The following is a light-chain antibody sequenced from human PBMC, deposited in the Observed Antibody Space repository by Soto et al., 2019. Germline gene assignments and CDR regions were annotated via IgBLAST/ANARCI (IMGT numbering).Light chain of an antibody. CDR2: EVN. J-gene: IGLJ1*01. CDR3: SSYASTSTAV. Sequence: QSALTQPASVSGSPGQSITISCTGTSSDVGGYNYVSWYQQHPGKAPKLMIYEVNYRPSGVSNRFSGSKSGITASLTISGLRAEDEADYYCSSYASTSTAVFGTGTKLTVL. V-gene: IGLV2-14*01. CDR1: SSDVGGYNY.